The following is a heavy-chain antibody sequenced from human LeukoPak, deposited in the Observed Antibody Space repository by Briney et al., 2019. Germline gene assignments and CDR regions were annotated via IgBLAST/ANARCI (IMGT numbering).Heavy chain of an antibody. Sequence: GGSLRLSCAASGFTFSSYWMHWVRQAPGRGLEWLSVIYTGGVTKYAESVKGRFTVSRDIAKNTVYLEMNDLRAEDTALYYCAREIGYYFDSDDSRLRGRLDVWGKGTSVTVSS. J-gene: IGHJ6*04. CDR3: AREIGYYFDSDDSRLRGRLDV. D-gene: IGHD3-22*01. V-gene: IGHV3-53*01. CDR1: GFTFSSYW. CDR2: IYTGGVT.